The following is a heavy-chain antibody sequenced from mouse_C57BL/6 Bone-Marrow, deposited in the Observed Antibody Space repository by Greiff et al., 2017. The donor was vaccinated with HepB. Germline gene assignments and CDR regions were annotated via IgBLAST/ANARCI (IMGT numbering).Heavy chain of an antibody. J-gene: IGHJ1*03. V-gene: IGHV1-15*01. Sequence: QVQLMESGAELVRPGASVTLSCKASGYTFTDYEMHWVKQTPVHGLEWIGAIDPETGGTAYNQKFKGKAILTADKSSSTAYMELRSLTSEDSAVYYCTRFFDVWGTGTTVTVSS. CDR3: TRFFDV. CDR2: IDPETGGT. CDR1: GYTFTDYE.